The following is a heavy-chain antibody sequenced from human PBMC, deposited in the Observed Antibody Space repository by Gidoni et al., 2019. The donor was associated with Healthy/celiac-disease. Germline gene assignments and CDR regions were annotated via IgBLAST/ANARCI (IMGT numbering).Heavy chain of an antibody. Sequence: QVQLVQSGAEVKKPGASVKFSCQASGYTFPGYGISWVRQAPGQGLEWMGWIRAYNGNTNYAQKLHGSVTMTTDTSTSTAYMELRSLSSDDTAVYYWARDLYYGDSQARDYWGQGTLVTVSS. CDR3: ARDLYYGDSQARDY. V-gene: IGHV1-18*01. D-gene: IGHD4-17*01. CDR1: GYTFPGYG. J-gene: IGHJ4*02. CDR2: IRAYNGNT.